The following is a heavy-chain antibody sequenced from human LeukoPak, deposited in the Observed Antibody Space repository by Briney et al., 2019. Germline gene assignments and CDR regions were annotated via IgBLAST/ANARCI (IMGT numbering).Heavy chain of an antibody. Sequence: PGASLRVDRAAGGLRVSTYAMSWGRQAPGKGMEWVSDITGSSDRTFYADSVKGRFTISTDNSKNTLYLQMNSLRAEDAEGTAVYYCAKSGSGNYLYYFDYWGQGTLVTVSS. CDR2: ITGSSDRT. D-gene: IGHD3-10*01. CDR1: GLRVSTYA. CDR3: AKSGSGNYLYYFDY. V-gene: IGHV3-23*01. J-gene: IGHJ4*02.